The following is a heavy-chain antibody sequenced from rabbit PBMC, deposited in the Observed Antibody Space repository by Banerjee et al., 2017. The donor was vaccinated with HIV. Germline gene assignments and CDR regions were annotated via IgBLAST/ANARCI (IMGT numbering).Heavy chain of an antibody. CDR1: GFSFSNGYV. CDR2: IGAAST. D-gene: IGHD6-1*01. J-gene: IGHJ4*01. Sequence: QEQLVESGGDLVKPGASLILTCTASGFSFSNGYVMCWVRQAPGKGLEWIACIGAASTYYATWAKGRFTISKTSSTTVTLQMTSLTAADTATYFCARTADNDGYGYFDLWGPGTLVT. V-gene: IGHV1S45*01. CDR3: ARTADNDGYGYFDL.